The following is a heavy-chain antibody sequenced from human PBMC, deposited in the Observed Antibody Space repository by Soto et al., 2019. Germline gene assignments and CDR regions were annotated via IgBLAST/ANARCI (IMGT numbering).Heavy chain of an antibody. D-gene: IGHD3-22*01. V-gene: IGHV3-23*01. J-gene: IGHJ4*02. Sequence: EVQLLESGGGLVQPGGSLRLSCAASGFTFSSYAMTWVRQAPGEGLQWVSSISGSGESTFHADSVKGRFTISRDNSKNTLTLQMNSLRAEDTAIYSCAKYSSSWDEDYWGQGTLVTVSS. CDR1: GFTFSSYA. CDR2: ISGSGEST. CDR3: AKYSSSWDEDY.